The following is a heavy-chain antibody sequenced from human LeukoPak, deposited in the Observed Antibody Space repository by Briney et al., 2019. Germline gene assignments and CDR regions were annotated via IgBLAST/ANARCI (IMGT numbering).Heavy chain of an antibody. J-gene: IGHJ4*02. CDR2: ISGSGEST. D-gene: IGHD2-15*01. V-gene: IGHV3-23*01. Sequence: GGSLRLSCAASGFTFSSYAMSWVRQAPGKGREWGSAISGSGESTYDKDSVKGRFSISRDNSKNTLYLQMNSLRAEDTAVYHCARQLGYCSGGNCYFDLWGQGALVTVSS. CDR3: ARQLGYCSGGNCYFDL. CDR1: GFTFSSYA.